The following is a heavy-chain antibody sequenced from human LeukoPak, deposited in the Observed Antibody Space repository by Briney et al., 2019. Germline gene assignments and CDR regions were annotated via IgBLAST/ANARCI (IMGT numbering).Heavy chain of an antibody. V-gene: IGHV1-3*01. Sequence: GASVKVSCKASGYTFTSYAMHWVRQAPGQRLEWKGWINAGNGNTKYSQKFQGRVTITRDTSASTAYMELSSLRSEDTAVYYCAREDGGYYYYYGMDVWGKGTTVTVSS. CDR3: AREDGGYYYYYGMDV. CDR2: INAGNGNT. CDR1: GYTFTSYA. J-gene: IGHJ6*04. D-gene: IGHD3-10*01.